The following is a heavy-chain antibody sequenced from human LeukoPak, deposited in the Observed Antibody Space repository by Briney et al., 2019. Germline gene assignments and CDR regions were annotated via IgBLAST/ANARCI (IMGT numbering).Heavy chain of an antibody. CDR3: ARDLRVVSSSWSFDY. V-gene: IGHV3-30-3*01. D-gene: IGHD6-13*01. CDR1: GFTFSSYA. Sequence: GRSLRLSCAASGFTFSSYAMHWVRQAPGKGLEWVAVISYDGSNKYYADSVKGRFTISRDNSKNTLYLQMNSLRAEDTAVYYCARDLRVVSSSWSFDYWGQGTLVTVSS. CDR2: ISYDGSNK. J-gene: IGHJ4*02.